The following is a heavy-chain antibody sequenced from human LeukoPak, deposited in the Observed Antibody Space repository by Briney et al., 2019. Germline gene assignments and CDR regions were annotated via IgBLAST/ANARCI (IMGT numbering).Heavy chain of an antibody. CDR1: GGSISSGDYY. J-gene: IGHJ4*02. CDR3: VGDEGRVGEFDN. Sequence: PSQTLSLTCTVSGGSISSGDYYWSWIRQPPGKGLEWMGYTHYSGSTYYNPSLKSRVTISVDTSKNQLSLKLSSVTAADTAVYYCVGDEGRVGEFDNWGQGILVTVSS. CDR2: THYSGST. V-gene: IGHV4-30-4*01. D-gene: IGHD3-16*01.